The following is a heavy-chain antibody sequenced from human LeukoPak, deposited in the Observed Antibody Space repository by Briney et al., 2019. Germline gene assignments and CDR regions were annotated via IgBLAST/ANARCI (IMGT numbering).Heavy chain of an antibody. CDR3: ARHVRQGVAIGSPGDYYYGMDA. J-gene: IGHJ6*02. CDR1: GYSFTNYW. D-gene: IGHD2-15*01. CDR2: IYPGDSNT. Sequence: GESLKISCKGSGYSFTNYWIGWVRQLPGKGLEWMGIIYPGDSNTRYSPSFQGQVTISADKSISTAYLQWSSLKASDTAMYYCARHVRQGVAIGSPGDYYYGMDAWGQGTTVTVSS. V-gene: IGHV5-51*01.